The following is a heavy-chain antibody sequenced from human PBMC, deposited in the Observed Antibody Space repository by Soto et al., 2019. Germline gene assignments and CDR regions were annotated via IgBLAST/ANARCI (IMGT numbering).Heavy chain of an antibody. D-gene: IGHD6-19*01. J-gene: IGHJ4*02. CDR3: AKPHGGQWLPPYYFDY. Sequence: PGGSLRLSCAASGFTFSSYAMSWVRQAPGKGLEWVSAISGSGGSTYYADSVKGRFTISRDNSKNTLYLQMNSLRAEDTAVYYCAKPHGGQWLPPYYFDYWGQGTLVTVSS. CDR2: ISGSGGST. V-gene: IGHV3-23*01. CDR1: GFTFSSYA.